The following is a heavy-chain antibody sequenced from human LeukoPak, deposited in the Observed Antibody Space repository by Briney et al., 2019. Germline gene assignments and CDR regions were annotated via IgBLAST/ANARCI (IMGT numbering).Heavy chain of an antibody. Sequence: PSETLSLTCTVSGGSISSYYWSWIRQPPGKGLEWIGYIYYSGSTNYNPSLKSRVTMSVDTSKNQFSLKLSSVTAADTAVYYCARAEGYCSSTSCEYYFDYWGQGTLVTVSS. J-gene: IGHJ4*02. V-gene: IGHV4-59*12. D-gene: IGHD2-2*01. CDR1: GGSISSYY. CDR2: IYYSGST. CDR3: ARAEGYCSSTSCEYYFDY.